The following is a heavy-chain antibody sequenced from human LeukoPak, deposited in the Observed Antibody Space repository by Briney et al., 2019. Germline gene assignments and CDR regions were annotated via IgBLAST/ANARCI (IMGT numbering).Heavy chain of an antibody. CDR2: IRYDGSNK. CDR1: GFTFSSYG. Sequence: GGSLRLSCAASGFTFSSYGMHWVRQAPGKGLEWVAFIRYDGSNKYYADSVKGRFTISRDNSKNTLYLQMNSLRAEDTAVYYCARMTTVTGAYFDYWGQGTLVTVSS. J-gene: IGHJ4*02. CDR3: ARMTTVTGAYFDY. D-gene: IGHD4-17*01. V-gene: IGHV3-30*02.